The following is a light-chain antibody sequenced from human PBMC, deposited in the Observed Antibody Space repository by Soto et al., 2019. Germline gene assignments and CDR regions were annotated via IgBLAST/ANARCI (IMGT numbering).Light chain of an antibody. J-gene: IGKJ2*01. CDR1: QYISTN. Sequence: EIVMTQSPATLSVSPGERATLSCRASQYISTNLAWYQQKPGQAPKILVYGASTRASGIPARFSGSGSGTEFTLTISSLQSEDFAVYYCQHYNNWPYTFGQGTKVEFK. CDR3: QHYNNWPYT. V-gene: IGKV3-15*01. CDR2: GAS.